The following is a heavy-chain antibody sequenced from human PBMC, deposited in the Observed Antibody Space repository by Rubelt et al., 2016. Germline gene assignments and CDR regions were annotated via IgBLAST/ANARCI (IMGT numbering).Heavy chain of an antibody. Sequence: YYSGSTNYNPSLKSRVTISVDTSKNQFTLKLSSVTAADTAVYYCARGRLSEYCSGGSCYALYNAFDIWGQGTMVTVSS. CDR3: ARGRLSEYCSGGSCYALYNAFDI. D-gene: IGHD2-15*01. V-gene: IGHV4-59*09. CDR2: YYSGST. J-gene: IGHJ3*02.